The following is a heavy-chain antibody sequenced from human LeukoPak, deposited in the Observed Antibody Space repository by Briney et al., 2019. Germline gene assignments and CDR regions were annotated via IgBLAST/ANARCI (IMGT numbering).Heavy chain of an antibody. CDR2: ISYDGSNK. CDR3: ARQPRQQLVWNWFDS. CDR1: GFTFSSYA. V-gene: IGHV3-30-3*01. J-gene: IGHJ5*01. Sequence: GGSLRLSCAASGFTFSSYAMHWVRQAPGKGLEWVAVISYDGSNKYYADSVRGRFTISRDNSKNTLYLQMNSLRAEDTAVYYCARQPRQQLVWNWFDSWGQGTLVTVSS. D-gene: IGHD6-13*01.